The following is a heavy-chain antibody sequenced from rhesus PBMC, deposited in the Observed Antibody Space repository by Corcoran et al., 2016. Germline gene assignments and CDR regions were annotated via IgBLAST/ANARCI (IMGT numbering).Heavy chain of an antibody. Sequence: EVQLVESGGGLAKPGGSLRLSCAASGFTLSDYYLDWVRPAPGKGLEWVSRISNGGGSTWYADSVKGRFTISRENAKNTLYLQMNSLRAEDKAVYYCAIDNSGYYGFRFDVWGAGVLVTVSS. V-gene: IGHV3-178*01. D-gene: IGHD3-28*01. CDR1: GFTLSDYY. CDR3: AIDNSGYYGFRFDV. J-gene: IGHJ5-1*01. CDR2: ISNGGGST.